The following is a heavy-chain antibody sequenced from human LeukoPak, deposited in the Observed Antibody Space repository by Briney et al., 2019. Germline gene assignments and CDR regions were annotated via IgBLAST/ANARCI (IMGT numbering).Heavy chain of an antibody. J-gene: IGHJ4*02. CDR3: ARPSLHDYGDWRFDY. CDR1: GGTFSSYA. V-gene: IGHV1-69*13. Sequence: SVKVSCKASGGTFSSYAISWVRQAPGQGLEWMGGIIPIFGTANYAQKFQGRVTITAVESMSTAYMELSSLRSEDTAVYYCARPSLHDYGDWRFDYWGQGTLVTVSS. D-gene: IGHD4-17*01. CDR2: IIPIFGTA.